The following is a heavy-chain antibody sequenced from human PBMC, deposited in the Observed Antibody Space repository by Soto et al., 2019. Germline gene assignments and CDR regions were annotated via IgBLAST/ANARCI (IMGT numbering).Heavy chain of an antibody. CDR1: GYSFAGYW. V-gene: IGHV5-10-1*01. J-gene: IGHJ4*02. D-gene: IGHD3-22*01. CDR3: ARQIYDSDTGPNFQYYFDS. CDR2: IDPSDSQT. Sequence: GESLKISCKGSGYSFAGYWITWVRQKPGKGLEWMGRIDPSDSQTYYSPSFRGHATISATKSITTVFLQWSSLRASDTAMYYCARQIYDSDTGPNFQYYFDSWGQGTPVTVSS.